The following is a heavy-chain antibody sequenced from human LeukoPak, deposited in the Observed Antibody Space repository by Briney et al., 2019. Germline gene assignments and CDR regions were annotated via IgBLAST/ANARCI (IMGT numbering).Heavy chain of an antibody. J-gene: IGHJ6*04. Sequence: GGSLRVSCAASGFTFSSYTMTWVRQAPGKGLEWVSYISSSGSTIYYADAVKGRFTISRDNAKNSLYLQMNSLRAEDTAVYYCAELGITMIGGVWGKGTTVTISS. CDR3: AELGITMIGGV. CDR1: GFTFSSYT. V-gene: IGHV3-48*03. CDR2: ISSSGSTI. D-gene: IGHD3-10*02.